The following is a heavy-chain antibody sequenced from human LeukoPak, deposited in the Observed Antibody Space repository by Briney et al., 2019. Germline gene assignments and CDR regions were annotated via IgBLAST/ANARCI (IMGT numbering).Heavy chain of an antibody. J-gene: IGHJ4*02. CDR1: GYIFTTYW. V-gene: IGHV5-51*01. CDR3: ARQWSSGWSFFDY. D-gene: IGHD6-19*01. CDR2: IYPGDSDT. Sequence: GESLKISCKGSGYIFTTYWIGWVRQMPGKGLEWMGIIYPGDSDTRYSPSFQGPVTISADKSISSAYLQWSSLKASDTAMYYCARQWSSGWSFFDYWGQGTLVTVSS.